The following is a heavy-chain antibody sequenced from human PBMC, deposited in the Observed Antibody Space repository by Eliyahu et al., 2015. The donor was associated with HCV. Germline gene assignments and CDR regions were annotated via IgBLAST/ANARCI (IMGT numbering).Heavy chain of an antibody. Sequence: SSYGMHWVRQAPGKGLEWVAVISHDGSNKYYADSVKGRFTISRDNSKNTLYLQMNSLRAEDTAVYYCAKDQTGDRWIVYYYYGMDVWGQGTTVTVSS. CDR2: ISHDGSNK. CDR1: SSYG. D-gene: IGHD7-27*01. J-gene: IGHJ6*02. CDR3: AKDQTGDRWIVYYYYGMDV. V-gene: IGHV3-30*18.